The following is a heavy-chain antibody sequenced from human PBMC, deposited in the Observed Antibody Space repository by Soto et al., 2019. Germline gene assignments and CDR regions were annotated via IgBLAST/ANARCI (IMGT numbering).Heavy chain of an antibody. CDR3: ARGGYSSSLYHSGMDV. CDR2: IIPIFGTA. V-gene: IGHV1-69*13. CDR1: GGTFSSYA. D-gene: IGHD6-6*01. J-gene: IGHJ6*01. Sequence: SVKVSCKASGGTFSSYAISWVRQAPGQGLEWMGGIIPIFGTANYAQKFQGRVTITADESTSTAYMELSSLRSEDTAVYYCARGGYSSSLYHSGMDVWGKVTTVTVSS.